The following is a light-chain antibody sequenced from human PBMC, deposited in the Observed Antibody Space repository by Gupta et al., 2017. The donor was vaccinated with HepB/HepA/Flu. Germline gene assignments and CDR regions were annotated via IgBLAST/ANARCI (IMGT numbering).Light chain of an antibody. J-gene: IGLJ3*02. Sequence: QSVLTQPPSVSGAPGQPIIISCTGSNSNIGASYDVHWYQQFPGTAPKLLIYGNHHRPSGIPERFSASRSGTSASLAITGLQAEDEADYYCQSYDGNFWLFGGGTKVTVL. CDR2: GNH. CDR1: NSNIGASYD. CDR3: QSYDGNFWL. V-gene: IGLV1-40*01.